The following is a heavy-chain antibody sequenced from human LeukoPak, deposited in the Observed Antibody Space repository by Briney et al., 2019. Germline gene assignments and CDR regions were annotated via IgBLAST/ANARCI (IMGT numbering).Heavy chain of an antibody. D-gene: IGHD2-8*01. CDR1: GGSISRGGYS. Sequence: SETLSLTCAVSGGSISRGGYSWSWIRQPPGKGLEWIGYFYHSGSTNYNPSLKSRVTISVDTSKNQFSLKLSSVTAADTAVYYCARVIRYCTNGVCYTAFDYWGQGTLVTVSS. CDR3: ARVIRYCTNGVCYTAFDY. V-gene: IGHV4-61*08. J-gene: IGHJ4*02. CDR2: FYHSGST.